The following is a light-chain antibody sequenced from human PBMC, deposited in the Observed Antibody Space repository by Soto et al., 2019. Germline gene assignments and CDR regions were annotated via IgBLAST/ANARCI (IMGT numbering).Light chain of an antibody. Sequence: EIVLTQSPGILSLSPGERATLSCRANDILSSGFLAWYQQRRGKAPRLLIYGASTRATGIPDRFRGGGSETDFILTISRVELDDFAMYYCQHYDSSPITFGPGGRLEIK. CDR3: QHYDSSPIT. CDR1: DILSSGF. J-gene: IGKJ5*01. CDR2: GAS. V-gene: IGKV3-20*01.